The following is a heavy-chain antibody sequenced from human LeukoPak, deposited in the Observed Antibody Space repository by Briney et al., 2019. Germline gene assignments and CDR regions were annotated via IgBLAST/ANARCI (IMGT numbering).Heavy chain of an antibody. Sequence: GGSLRLSCAASGCTFSSYAMSWVRQAPGKGLEGVSAISGRGGSTYYADSVKGRFTISRDNSKNTLYLQMNSLRAEDTAVYYCAKDPNTAMVTVFDYWGQGPLVTVSS. V-gene: IGHV3-23*01. CDR2: ISGRGGST. J-gene: IGHJ4*02. CDR1: GCTFSSYA. D-gene: IGHD5-18*01. CDR3: AKDPNTAMVTVFDY.